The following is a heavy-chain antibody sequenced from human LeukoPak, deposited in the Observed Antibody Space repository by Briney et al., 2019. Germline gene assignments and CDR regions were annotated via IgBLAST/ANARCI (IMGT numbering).Heavy chain of an antibody. CDR1: GDSISTSNSY. CDR2: IYYSGST. D-gene: IGHD5-12*01. CDR3: ARHPYSGYDFDY. Sequence: PSETLSLTCTVSGDSISTSNSYWGWIRLPPGKGLEWIGYIYYSGSTNYNPSLKSRVTISVDTSKNQFSLKLSSVTAADTAVYYCARHPYSGYDFDYWGQGTLVTVSS. V-gene: IGHV4-61*05. J-gene: IGHJ4*02.